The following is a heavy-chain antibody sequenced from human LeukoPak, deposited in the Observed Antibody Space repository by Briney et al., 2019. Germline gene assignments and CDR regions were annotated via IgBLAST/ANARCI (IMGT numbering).Heavy chain of an antibody. CDR1: GFTFSIYS. J-gene: IGHJ4*02. Sequence: GGSQRLSCAASGFTFSIYSMNWVRQAPGKGLEWVSSISSSSTYIYYADSVKGRFTISRDNAKNSLYLQMNSLRAEDTAVYYCARNYYDSSGYQKFDYWGQGTLVTVSS. CDR3: ARNYYDSSGYQKFDY. V-gene: IGHV3-21*01. D-gene: IGHD3-22*01. CDR2: ISSSSTYI.